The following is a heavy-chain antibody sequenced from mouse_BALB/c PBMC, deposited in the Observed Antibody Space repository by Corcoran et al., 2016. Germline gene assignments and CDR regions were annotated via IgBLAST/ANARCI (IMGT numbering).Heavy chain of an antibody. J-gene: IGHJ2*01. CDR1: GYSITSGYY. CDR2: ISYDGTN. CDR3: ATLLRPFDY. V-gene: IGHV3-6*02. Sequence: DVQLQESGPGLVKLSQSLSLTCSVTGYSITSGYYWNWIRQFPGNKLEWMGYISYDGTNNYNPSLKNRISITRDTSKNQFFLKLNSVTTEDTATYYCATLLRPFDYWGQGTTLTVSS. D-gene: IGHD1-2*01.